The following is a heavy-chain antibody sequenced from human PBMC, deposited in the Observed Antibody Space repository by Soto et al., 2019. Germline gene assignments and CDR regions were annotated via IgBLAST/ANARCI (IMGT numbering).Heavy chain of an antibody. CDR2: IYSGGST. Sequence: PGGSLRLSCAASGFTVSSNYMSWVRQAPGKGLEWVSVIYSGGSTYYADSVKGRFTISRDNSKNTLYLQMNSLRAEDTAVYHCARDRIFGVVLSAPQPGYYYYGMDVWGQGTTVTVSS. CDR3: ARDRIFGVVLSAPQPGYYYYGMDV. V-gene: IGHV3-53*01. J-gene: IGHJ6*02. D-gene: IGHD3-3*02. CDR1: GFTVSSNY.